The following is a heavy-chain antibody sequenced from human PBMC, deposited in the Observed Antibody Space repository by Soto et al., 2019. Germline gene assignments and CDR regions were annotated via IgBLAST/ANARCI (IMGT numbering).Heavy chain of an antibody. V-gene: IGHV1-8*01. CDR2: MTPNSGQT. CDR3: ARNKWATGDFDY. D-gene: IGHD1-26*01. CDR1: GYTFTDYD. J-gene: IGHJ4*01. Sequence: QVQLVQSGAEVKKPGASVKVSCKASGYTFTDYDINWVRQASGQGLEWLGWMTPNSGQTGYAQKFHGRVTTTRDTSTSTAYVELTGLTYEDSAVYYCARNKWATGDFDYCGHGTLVTVSS.